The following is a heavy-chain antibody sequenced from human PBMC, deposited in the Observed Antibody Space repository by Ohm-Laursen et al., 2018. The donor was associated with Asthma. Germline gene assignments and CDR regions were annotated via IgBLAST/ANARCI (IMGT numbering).Heavy chain of an antibody. V-gene: IGHV1-18*01. J-gene: IGHJ4*02. D-gene: IGHD4-17*01. CDR3: ASVPEYGDPFDY. CDR2: ISAYNGNT. Sequence: GSSVKVSCKASGYTFTSSGISWVRQAPGQGLEWMGWISAYNGNTNYAQKLQGRVTMTTDTSTSTAYMELSSLRSEDTAVYYCASVPEYGDPFDYWGQGTLVTVSS. CDR1: GYTFTSSG.